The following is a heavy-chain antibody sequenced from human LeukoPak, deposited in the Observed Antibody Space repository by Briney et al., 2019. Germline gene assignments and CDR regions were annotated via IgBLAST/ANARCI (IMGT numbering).Heavy chain of an antibody. CDR2: IIPIFGTA. V-gene: IGHV1-69*05. CDR3: ARDRDRDGYNFYDY. Sequence: ASVKVSCKASGGTFSSYAISWVRQAPGQGLEWMGGIIPIFGTANYAQKFQGRVTITTDESTSTAYMELSSLRSEDTAVFYCARDRDRDGYNFYDYWGQGTLVTVSS. CDR1: GGTFSSYA. D-gene: IGHD5-24*01. J-gene: IGHJ4*02.